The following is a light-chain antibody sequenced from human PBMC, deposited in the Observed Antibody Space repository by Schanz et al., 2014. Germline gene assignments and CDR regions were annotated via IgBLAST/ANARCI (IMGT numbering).Light chain of an antibody. CDR3: SSHTAITTAVV. J-gene: IGLJ2*01. CDR2: DVT. V-gene: IGLV2-14*03. CDR1: SSDVGGHNF. Sequence: QSALTQPASVSGSPGQSITISCTGTSSDVGGHNFVSWYQQHPGKAPKLIIYDVTDRPSGVSNRFSGSKSGNTASLTISGLQAEDEADYYCSSHTAITTAVVFGGGTKLTVL.